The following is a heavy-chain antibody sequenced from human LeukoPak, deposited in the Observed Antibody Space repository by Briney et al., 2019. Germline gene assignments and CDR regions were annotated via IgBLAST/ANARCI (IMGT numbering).Heavy chain of an antibody. CDR1: GFTFSSYA. V-gene: IGHV3-23*01. CDR3: ALTPPYGSGSYHRDY. D-gene: IGHD3-10*01. J-gene: IGHJ4*02. Sequence: GSLRLSCAASGFTFSSYAMSWVRQAPGKGLEWVSAISGSGGSTYYADSVKGRFTISRDNSKNTLYLQMNSLRAEDTAVYYCALTPPYGSGSYHRDYWGQGTLVTVSS. CDR2: ISGSGGST.